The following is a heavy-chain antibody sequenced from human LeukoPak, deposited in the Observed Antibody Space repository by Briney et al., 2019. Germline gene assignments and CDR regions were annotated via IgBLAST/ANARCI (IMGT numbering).Heavy chain of an antibody. Sequence: GGSLRLSCAASEFTFSTYAMSWVRQAPGKGLEWVSAISGSGGSTYYADSVKGRFTISRDNSKNTLYLQMNSLRAEDTAVYYCAKASGSGTYYKSPLDYWGQGTLVTVSS. J-gene: IGHJ4*02. V-gene: IGHV3-23*01. CDR2: ISGSGGST. D-gene: IGHD3-10*01. CDR1: EFTFSTYA. CDR3: AKASGSGTYYKSPLDY.